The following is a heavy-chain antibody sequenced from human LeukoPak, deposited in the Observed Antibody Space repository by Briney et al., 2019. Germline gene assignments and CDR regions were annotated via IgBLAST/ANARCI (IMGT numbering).Heavy chain of an antibody. V-gene: IGHV4-39*01. CDR2: IYYSGNT. CDR1: GGSISSSSYY. CDR3: ARRWGNWFDP. J-gene: IGHJ5*02. D-gene: IGHD7-27*01. Sequence: SETLPLTCTVSGGSISSSSYYWGWIRQPPGKGLEWIGSIYYSGNTYYNPSLKSRVTISVDTSKNQFSLKLSSVTAADTAVYYCARRWGNWFDPWGQGTLVTVSS.